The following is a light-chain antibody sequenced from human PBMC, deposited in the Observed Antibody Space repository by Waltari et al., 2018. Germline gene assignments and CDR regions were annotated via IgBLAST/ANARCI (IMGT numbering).Light chain of an antibody. CDR1: AFPTQD. J-gene: IGLJ3*02. V-gene: IGLV3-25*03. CDR2: NDY. CDR3: QSPDSSGTYVV. Sequence: SYEVTQPPSVSVSPGQTARISCSGDAFPTQDAYWYQQKPGQAPVWLIYNDYERPSGIPERFSGSSSGTTATLIISGVQPEDEADYYCQSPDSSGTYVVFGGGTKLTVL.